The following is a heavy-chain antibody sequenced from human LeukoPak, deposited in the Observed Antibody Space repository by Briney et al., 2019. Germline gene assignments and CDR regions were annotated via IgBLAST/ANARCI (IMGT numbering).Heavy chain of an antibody. Sequence: PSETLSLTCTVSGGSISSSSYYWGWVRQAPGKGLVWVSRITSDGSGTRYADSVNGRFTISRDNAKNTLYLQMNSLRVEDTAVYYCARDLYHGSRSYYNGVDYWGQGTLVTVSS. CDR3: ARDLYHGSRSYYNGVDY. D-gene: IGHD3-10*01. CDR1: GGSISSSSYY. CDR2: ITSDGSGT. J-gene: IGHJ4*02. V-gene: IGHV3-74*01.